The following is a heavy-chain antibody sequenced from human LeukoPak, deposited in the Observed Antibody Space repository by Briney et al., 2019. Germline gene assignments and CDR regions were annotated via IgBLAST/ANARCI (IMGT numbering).Heavy chain of an antibody. CDR2: INPNSGGT. J-gene: IGHJ4*02. V-gene: IGHV1-2*02. D-gene: IGHD3-22*01. CDR1: GYTFTGYY. CDR3: ARDSEYYYDSSGFPSDY. Sequence: GASVKVSFKASGYTFTGYYMHWVRQAPGQGLEWMGWINPNSGGTNYAQKFQGRVTMTRDTSISTAYMELSRLRSDDTAVYYCARDSEYYYDSSGFPSDYWGQGTLVTVSS.